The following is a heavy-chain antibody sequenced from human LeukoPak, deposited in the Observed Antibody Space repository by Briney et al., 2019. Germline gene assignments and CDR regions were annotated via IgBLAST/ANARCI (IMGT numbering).Heavy chain of an antibody. CDR3: ATDHPMYGSGIHY. CDR2: IIPIFGTA. CDR1: GYTFTSYG. V-gene: IGHV1-69*06. Sequence: ASVKVSCKASGYTFTSYGISWVRQAPGQGLEWMGGIIPIFGTANYAQKFQGRVTITADKSTSTAYMEPSSLRSEDTAVYYCATDHPMYGSGIHYWGQGTLVTVSS. D-gene: IGHD3-10*01. J-gene: IGHJ4*02.